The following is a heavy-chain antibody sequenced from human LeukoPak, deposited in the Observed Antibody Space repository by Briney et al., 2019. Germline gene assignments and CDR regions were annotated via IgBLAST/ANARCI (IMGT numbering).Heavy chain of an antibody. V-gene: IGHV3-21*01. CDR3: ARELLGYGASEY. Sequence: GGSLRLSCAASGFTFSSYSMNWVRQAPGKGLEWVSSISSSSSYIYYADSVKGRFTISRDNAKNSLYLQMNSLRAEDTAVYYCARELLGYGASEYWGQGTLVTVSS. CDR1: GFTFSSYS. D-gene: IGHD4-17*01. J-gene: IGHJ4*02. CDR2: ISSSSSYI.